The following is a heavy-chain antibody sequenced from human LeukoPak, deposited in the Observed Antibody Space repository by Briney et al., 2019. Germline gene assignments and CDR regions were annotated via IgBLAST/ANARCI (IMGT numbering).Heavy chain of an antibody. CDR3: ARVGSTVAAGTPDY. J-gene: IGHJ4*02. D-gene: IGHD6-13*01. Sequence: PGGSLRLSCASSRFTVSGNYMTWVRQAPGKGLEWVSYISGSGSHTTYADSVRGRFTISRDNAKNSLSLQVNSLRADDTAVYYCARVGSTVAAGTPDYWGQGTLVTVSS. CDR1: RFTVSGNY. CDR2: ISGSGSHT. V-gene: IGHV3-11*06.